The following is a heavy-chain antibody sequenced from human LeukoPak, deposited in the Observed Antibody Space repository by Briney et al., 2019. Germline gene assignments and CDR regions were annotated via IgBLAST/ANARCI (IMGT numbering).Heavy chain of an antibody. V-gene: IGHV1-2*02. J-gene: IGHJ6*03. CDR2: INPNSGGT. CDR3: ARESRSKQYSSGWYDYYYYYMDV. Sequence: ASVKVSCKASGYTFTGYYMHWVRQAPGQGLEWMGWINPNSGGTNYAQKFQGRVTMTRDTSISTAYMELSRLRPDDTAVYYCARESRSKQYSSGWYDYYYYYMDVWGKGTTVTVSS. CDR1: GYTFTGYY. D-gene: IGHD6-19*01.